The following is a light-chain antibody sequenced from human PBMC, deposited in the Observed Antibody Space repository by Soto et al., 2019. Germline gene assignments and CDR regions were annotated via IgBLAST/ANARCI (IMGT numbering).Light chain of an antibody. V-gene: IGKV1D-12*01. CDR1: HDISSW. Sequence: DIPMTQSPSSVSASVGDRVTITCRASHDISSWLAWYQQRPGKAPKLLIYAASSLQSGVPSRFSGSGSGTEFTLTNNSLQPEDFATYYCQQANSFPLTFRPGIKVDIK. J-gene: IGKJ3*01. CDR3: QQANSFPLT. CDR2: AAS.